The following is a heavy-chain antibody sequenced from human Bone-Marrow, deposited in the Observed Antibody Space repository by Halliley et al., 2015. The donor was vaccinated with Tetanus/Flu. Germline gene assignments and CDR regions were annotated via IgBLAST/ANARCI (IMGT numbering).Heavy chain of an antibody. CDR3: ARGRSSSVRDFIDF. D-gene: IGHD6-6*01. Sequence: VSLISGAGLSPFYADSVKGRFTISRDNSRDSLSLQMTSLTTADTALYYCARGRSSSVRDFIDFWGQGTLVTVSS. CDR2: ISGAGLSP. V-gene: IGHV3-43*02. J-gene: IGHJ4*02.